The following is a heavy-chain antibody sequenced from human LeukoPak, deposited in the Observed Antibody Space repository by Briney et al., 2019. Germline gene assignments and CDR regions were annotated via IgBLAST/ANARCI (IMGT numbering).Heavy chain of an antibody. Sequence: SVKVSCKASGGTFSSYAISWVRQAPGQGLEWMGGIIPIFGTANYAQKFQGRVTITADESTSTAYMELGSLRSEDTAVYYCARDPTRTDTAMVTPYFDYWGQGTLVTVSS. V-gene: IGHV1-69*01. CDR3: ARDPTRTDTAMVTPYFDY. J-gene: IGHJ4*02. CDR1: GGTFSSYA. CDR2: IIPIFGTA. D-gene: IGHD5-18*01.